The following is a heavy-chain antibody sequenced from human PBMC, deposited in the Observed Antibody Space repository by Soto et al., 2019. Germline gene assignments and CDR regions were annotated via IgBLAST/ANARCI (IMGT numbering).Heavy chain of an antibody. CDR3: ARDGGMDSSSWYSAFDI. V-gene: IGHV4-59*01. D-gene: IGHD6-13*01. CDR1: GGSISSYY. Sequence: SETLSLTCTVSGGSISSYYWSWIRQPPGKGLEWIGYIYYSGSTNYNPSLKSRVTISVDTSKNQFSLKLSSVTAADTAVYYCARDGGMDSSSWYSAFDIWGQGTMVTVS. J-gene: IGHJ3*02. CDR2: IYYSGST.